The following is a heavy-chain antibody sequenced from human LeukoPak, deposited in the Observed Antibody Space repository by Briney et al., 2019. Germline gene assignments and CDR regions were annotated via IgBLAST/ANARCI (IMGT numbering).Heavy chain of an antibody. CDR3: ARGIFDWLLAEYYFDY. CDR2: IDWDDDK. V-gene: IGHV2-70*11. CDR1: GFSLSTSGMC. D-gene: IGHD3-9*01. Sequence: SGPALVKPTQTLTLTCTFSGFSLSTSGMCVSWIRQPPGKALEWLARIDWDDDKYYSTSLKTRLTISKDTSKNQVGLTMTNMDPVDTATYYCARGIFDWLLAEYYFDYWGQGTLVTVSS. J-gene: IGHJ4*02.